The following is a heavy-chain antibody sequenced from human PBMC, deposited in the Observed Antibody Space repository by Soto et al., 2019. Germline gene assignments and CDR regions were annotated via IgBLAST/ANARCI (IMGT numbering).Heavy chain of an antibody. J-gene: IGHJ4*02. CDR2: INPNSGGT. CDR3: ARVSPYSSGWYGLCY. Sequence: ASVKVSCKASGYPFTGYYMHLVRQAPGQGLEWMGWINPNSGGTNYAQKFQGRVTMTRDTSISTAYMELSRLRSDDTAVYYCARVSPYSSGWYGLCYWGQGTLVTVSS. CDR1: GYPFTGYY. V-gene: IGHV1-2*02. D-gene: IGHD6-19*01.